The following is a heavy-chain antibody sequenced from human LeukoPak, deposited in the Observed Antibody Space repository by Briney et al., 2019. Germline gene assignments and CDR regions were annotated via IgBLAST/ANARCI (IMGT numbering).Heavy chain of an antibody. J-gene: IGHJ4*02. D-gene: IGHD3-3*01. CDR1: GVSISSSNSY. CDR3: ARSRSTLHYDFWSGYLFDY. Sequence: SETLSLTCTVSGVSISSSNSYWGWIRQPPGKGLEWIGSIYYSGNTYYNPSLKSRVTISVDTSKNQFSLKLSSVTAADTAVYYCARSRSTLHYDFWSGYLFDYWGQGTLVTVSS. V-gene: IGHV4-39*07. CDR2: IYYSGNT.